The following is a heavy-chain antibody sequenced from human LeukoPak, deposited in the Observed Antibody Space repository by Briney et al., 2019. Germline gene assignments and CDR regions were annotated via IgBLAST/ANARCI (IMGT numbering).Heavy chain of an antibody. CDR2: INPSGGST. D-gene: IGHD3-3*01. CDR1: GYTFTGYY. J-gene: IGHJ4*02. V-gene: IGHV1-46*01. CDR3: ARDSGVEWLKSYEYYFDY. Sequence: ASVKVSCKASGYTFTGYYMHWVRQAPGQGLEWMGIINPSGGSTSYAQKFQGRVTTTRDTSTSTVYMELSSLRSEDTAVYYCARDSGVEWLKSYEYYFDYWGQGTLVTVSS.